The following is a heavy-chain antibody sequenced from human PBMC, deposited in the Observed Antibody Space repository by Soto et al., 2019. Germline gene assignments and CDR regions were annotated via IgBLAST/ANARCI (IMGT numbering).Heavy chain of an antibody. CDR1: GFTFSSYA. CDR2: ISGSGGST. CDR3: AKGTHYRDYHFDY. D-gene: IGHD4-17*01. Sequence: GGSLRLSCAASGFTFSSYAMSWVRQAPGKGLEWVSAISGSGGSTYYADSVKGRLTISRDNSKNTLYLQMNSLRAEDTAVYYCAKGTHYRDYHFDYWGQGTLVTVSS. V-gene: IGHV3-23*01. J-gene: IGHJ4*02.